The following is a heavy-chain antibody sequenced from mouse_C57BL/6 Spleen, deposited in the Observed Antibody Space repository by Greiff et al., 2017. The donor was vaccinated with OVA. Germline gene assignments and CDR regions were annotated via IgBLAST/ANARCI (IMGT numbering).Heavy chain of an antibody. Sequence: QVQLKESGAELVRPGTSVKVSCKASGYAFTNYLIEWVKQRPGQGLEWIGVINPGSGGTNYNEKFKGKATLTADKSSSTAYMQLSSLTSEDSAVYFGARAMSGNYYAMDYWGQGTSVTVSS. CDR3: ARAMSGNYYAMDY. CDR1: GYAFTNYL. J-gene: IGHJ4*01. D-gene: IGHD3-1*01. CDR2: INPGSGGT. V-gene: IGHV1-54*01.